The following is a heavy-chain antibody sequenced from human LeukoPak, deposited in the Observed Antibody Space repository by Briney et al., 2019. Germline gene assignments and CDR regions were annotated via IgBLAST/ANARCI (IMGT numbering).Heavy chain of an antibody. CDR3: ARDLHYAFDI. V-gene: IGHV3-48*01. Sequence: GGSLILSCAASGFTFSSYSMNWVRQAPGKGLEWVSYVGAIGSSTISYADPVMGRFTISRDNAKNSVFLQMNSLRAEDTAVYYCARDLHYAFDIWGQGTMVTVSS. CDR1: GFTFSSYS. CDR2: VGAIGSSTI. J-gene: IGHJ3*02.